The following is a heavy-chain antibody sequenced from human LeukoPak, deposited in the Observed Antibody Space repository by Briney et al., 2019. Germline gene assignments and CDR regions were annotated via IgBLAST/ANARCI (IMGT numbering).Heavy chain of an antibody. CDR1: GFTFSSYA. J-gene: IGHJ2*01. Sequence: GGSLRLSCAASGFTFSSYAMSWVRQAPGKGLEWVSAISGSGGSTYYADSVKGRFTISRDNSKNTLYLQMNSLRAEDTAVYYCARMIPYSSSWYGNWYFDLWGRGTLVTVSS. D-gene: IGHD6-13*01. CDR3: ARMIPYSSSWYGNWYFDL. CDR2: ISGSGGST. V-gene: IGHV3-23*01.